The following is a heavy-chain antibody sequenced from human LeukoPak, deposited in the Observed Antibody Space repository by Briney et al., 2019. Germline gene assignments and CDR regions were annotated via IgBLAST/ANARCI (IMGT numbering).Heavy chain of an antibody. CDR1: GFSFENYG. CDR3: GTQRYSGYDRYGTFDY. J-gene: IGHJ4*02. D-gene: IGHD5-12*01. Sequence: GGSLRLSCTASGFSFENYGMHWVRQAPGKGLEWVAFIRYDGSNKYYADSVKGRFTISRDISKNTLFLQMDSLRADDTAVYYCGTQRYSGYDRYGTFDYWGQGTLVTVSS. CDR2: IRYDGSNK. V-gene: IGHV3-30*02.